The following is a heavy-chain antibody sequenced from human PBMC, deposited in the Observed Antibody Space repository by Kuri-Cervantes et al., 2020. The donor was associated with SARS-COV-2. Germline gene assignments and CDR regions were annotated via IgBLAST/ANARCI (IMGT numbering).Heavy chain of an antibody. CDR2: INHSGST. Sequence: GSLRLSCAVYGGSFSGYYWSWIRQPPGKGLEWIGEINHSGSTNYNPSLKSRVTISVDTSKNQFSLKLSSVTAADTAVYYCARRVYCSSTSCSYNWFDPWGQGTLVTVSS. CDR1: GGSFSGYY. J-gene: IGHJ5*02. D-gene: IGHD2-2*01. CDR3: ARRVYCSSTSCSYNWFDP. V-gene: IGHV4-34*01.